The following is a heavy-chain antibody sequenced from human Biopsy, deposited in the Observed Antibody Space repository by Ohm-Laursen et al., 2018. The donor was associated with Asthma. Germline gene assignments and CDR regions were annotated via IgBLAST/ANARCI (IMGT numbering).Heavy chain of an antibody. CDR1: GGSISVSNW. Sequence: PGTLSLTCDVSGGSISVSNWWSWVRQPPGRGLEWIGQIYHLGNANYNPSLKSRVTMSVDKSKNQSSLKLTSVTAADTAVYFCARRWRSYDSSNYYLDQWGQGTLVTVSS. V-gene: IGHV4-4*01. CDR3: ARRWRSYDSSNYYLDQ. CDR2: IYHLGNA. J-gene: IGHJ4*02. D-gene: IGHD3-22*01.